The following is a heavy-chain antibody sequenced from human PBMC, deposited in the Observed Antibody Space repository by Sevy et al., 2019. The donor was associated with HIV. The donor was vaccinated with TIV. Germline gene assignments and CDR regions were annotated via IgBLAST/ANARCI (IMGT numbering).Heavy chain of an antibody. V-gene: IGHV1-69*13. D-gene: IGHD7-27*01. CDR2: IIPIFGTP. J-gene: IGHJ3*02. Sequence: ASVKVSCKASGDTFSTYGLSWVRQAPGQGLEWMGGIIPIFGTPNYAQKFQGRVTITADESASTAYMGLSSLRSEDTALDYCAGEGGVATTGDHDAFDIWGHGTLVTVSS. CDR3: AGEGGVATTGDHDAFDI. CDR1: GDTFSTYG.